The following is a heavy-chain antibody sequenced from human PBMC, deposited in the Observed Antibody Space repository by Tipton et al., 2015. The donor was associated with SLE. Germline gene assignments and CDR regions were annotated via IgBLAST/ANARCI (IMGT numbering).Heavy chain of an antibody. CDR1: GGSVSSDKYY. J-gene: IGHJ4*02. Sequence: LRLSCTVTGGSVSSDKYYWSWIRQPAGKGLEWIGRIYSGTTNYNPSLNSRVTISVDKSKNQFSLKLSSVTAADTAVYFCAREPAKFTVFGVVREYYFDYWGQGTLVTVSS. V-gene: IGHV4-61*02. CDR2: IYSGTT. CDR3: AREPAKFTVFGVVREYYFDY. D-gene: IGHD3-3*01.